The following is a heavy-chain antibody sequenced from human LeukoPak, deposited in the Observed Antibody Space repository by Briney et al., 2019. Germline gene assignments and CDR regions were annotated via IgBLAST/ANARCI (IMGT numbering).Heavy chain of an antibody. V-gene: IGHV3-30-3*01. CDR3: ARETLGEVWFDY. CDR1: GFAFSSNA. CDR2: ISYDGSNK. D-gene: IGHD2-8*01. Sequence: GGSLRLSCAASGFAFSSNAMHWVRQAPGKGLEWVAVISYDGSNKYYADSVKGRFTISRDNSKNTLYLQMNSLRVEDTAVYYCARETLGEVWFDYWGQGTLVTVSS. J-gene: IGHJ4*02.